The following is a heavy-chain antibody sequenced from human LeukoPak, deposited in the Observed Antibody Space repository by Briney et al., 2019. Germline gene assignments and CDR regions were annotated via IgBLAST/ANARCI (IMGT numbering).Heavy chain of an antibody. D-gene: IGHD3-10*01. J-gene: IGHJ3*02. Sequence: QSGGSLRLSCAASGFNFSSYAMSWVRQAPGKGLEWVSAISGSGGSTYYADSVKGRFTISRDNSKNTLYLRMNSLRAEDTAVYYFAKNDPYGSGSYYSAFYICGQGTMVTVSS. CDR3: AKNDPYGSGSYYSAFYI. CDR1: GFNFSSYA. V-gene: IGHV3-23*01. CDR2: ISGSGGST.